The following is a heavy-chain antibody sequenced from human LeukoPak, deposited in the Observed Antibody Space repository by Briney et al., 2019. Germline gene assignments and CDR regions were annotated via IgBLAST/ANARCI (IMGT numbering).Heavy chain of an antibody. J-gene: IGHJ3*02. D-gene: IGHD3-22*01. Sequence: TVKVSCKASGGTFSSYAISWVRQAPGQGLEWMGGIITIFGTANYAQKVQGRVTITADESTSTAYMELSSLRSEDTAVYYCARVLVRPYYYDSSGYYTGRHDAFDIWGQGTMVTVSS. CDR1: GGTFSSYA. CDR2: IITIFGTA. V-gene: IGHV1-69*13. CDR3: ARVLVRPYYYDSSGYYTGRHDAFDI.